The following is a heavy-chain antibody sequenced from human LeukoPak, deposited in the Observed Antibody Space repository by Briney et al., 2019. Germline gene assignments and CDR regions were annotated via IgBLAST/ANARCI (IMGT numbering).Heavy chain of an antibody. D-gene: IGHD2-2*03. Sequence: ASVKVSCKASGYTFTAYYMYWVRQAPGQGLEWMGWINPNSGGTNYAQKFQGRATMTRDTSISTAYMELSRLRSDDTAVYYCARDPRKSLDGSDYWGQGTLVTVSS. J-gene: IGHJ4*02. CDR3: ARDPRKSLDGSDY. V-gene: IGHV1-2*02. CDR1: GYTFTAYY. CDR2: INPNSGGT.